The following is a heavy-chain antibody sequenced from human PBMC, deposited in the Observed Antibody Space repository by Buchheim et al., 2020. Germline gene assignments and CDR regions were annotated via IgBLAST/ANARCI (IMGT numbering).Heavy chain of an antibody. V-gene: IGHV3-30*18. CDR2: ISYDGSNK. CDR1: GFTFSSYG. Sequence: QVQLVESGGGVVQPGRSLRLSCAASGFTFSSYGMHWVRQAPGKGLEWVAVISYDGSNKYYADSVKGRFTISRDNSKNTLYLQMNSLRAEDTAVYYCAKEMGLVRGVIGPWGQGTL. D-gene: IGHD3-10*01. J-gene: IGHJ5*02. CDR3: AKEMGLVRGVIGP.